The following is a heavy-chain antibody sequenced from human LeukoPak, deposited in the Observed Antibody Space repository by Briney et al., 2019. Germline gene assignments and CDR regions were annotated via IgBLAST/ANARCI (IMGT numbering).Heavy chain of an antibody. CDR2: IIPIFGTA. J-gene: IGHJ4*02. CDR1: RGTFSSYA. Sequence: ASVKVSCKASRGTFSSYAISWVRQAPGQGLEWMGGIIPIFGTANYAQKFQGRVTITADKSTSTAYMELSSLRSEDTAVYYCAGSYGGNLVLGYWGQGTLVTVSS. CDR3: AGSYGGNLVLGY. V-gene: IGHV1-69*06. D-gene: IGHD4-23*01.